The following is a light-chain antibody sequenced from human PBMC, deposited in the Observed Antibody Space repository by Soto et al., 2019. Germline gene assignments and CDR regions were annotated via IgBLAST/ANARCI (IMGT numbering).Light chain of an antibody. CDR3: QQRSNSPRT. CDR1: QSVSSY. CDR2: DAS. J-gene: IGKJ1*01. Sequence: EIVLTQSPATLSLSPGERATLSCRASQSVSSYLAWYQQKPGQAPRLLIYDASTRATGIPARFSGSGSGTDFTLTISSLEPEDFAVYYCQQRSNSPRTFGQGTKV. V-gene: IGKV3-11*01.